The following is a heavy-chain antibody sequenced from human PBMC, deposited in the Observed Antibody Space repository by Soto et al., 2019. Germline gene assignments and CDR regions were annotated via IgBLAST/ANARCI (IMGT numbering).Heavy chain of an antibody. J-gene: IGHJ6*02. CDR2: IYYSGST. D-gene: IGHD3-22*01. V-gene: IGHV4-31*03. CDR1: GGSISSGGYY. CDR3: ARDTKIEWGGGRDV. Sequence: QVQLQESGPGLVKPSQTLSLTCTVSGGSISSGGYYWRWVRQHPGKGLEWSGYIYYSGSTYYNPSLQSRVTISVDPSKNQISLKLSSVPAADTAVYYCARDTKIEWGGGRDVWGQGTTVTVSS.